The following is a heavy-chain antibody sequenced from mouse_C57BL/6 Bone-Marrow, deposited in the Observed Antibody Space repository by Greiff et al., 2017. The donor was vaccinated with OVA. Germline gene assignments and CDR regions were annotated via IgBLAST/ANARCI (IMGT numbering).Heavy chain of an antibody. CDR3: AKNVRNWDYAMDY. Sequence: VQLVESGPGLVQPSQSLSITCTVSGFSLTSYGVHWVRQPPGKGLEWLGVIWSGGSTDYNAAFISRLSISKDNSKSQVFFKMNSLQADDTAIYYCAKNVRNWDYAMDYWGQGTSVTVSS. V-gene: IGHV2-4*01. CDR2: IWSGGST. J-gene: IGHJ4*01. D-gene: IGHD4-1*01. CDR1: GFSLTSYG.